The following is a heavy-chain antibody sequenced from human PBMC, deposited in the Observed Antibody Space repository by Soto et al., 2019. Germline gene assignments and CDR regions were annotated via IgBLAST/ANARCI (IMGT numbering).Heavy chain of an antibody. V-gene: IGHV1-58*01. CDR1: GFTFSSSA. D-gene: IGHD3-9*01. CDR3: ARNLMDYDILTGYYMGYYFDY. CDR2: IDVGSGNA. J-gene: IGHJ4*02. Sequence: SVKVSCKTSGFTFSSSAVHWVRQARGHRLQWIGWIDVGSGNANYAQMLQERIGITRDTSASTAYMELSSLRSEDTAVYYCARNLMDYDILTGYYMGYYFDYWGQGTLVTVSS.